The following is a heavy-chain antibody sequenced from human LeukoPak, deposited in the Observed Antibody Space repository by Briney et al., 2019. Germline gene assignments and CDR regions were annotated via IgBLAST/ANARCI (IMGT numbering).Heavy chain of an antibody. V-gene: IGHV3-21*01. Sequence: GGSLRLSCVASGFTFSSYSMNWVRQAPGQRLEWVSCISSTSTYIYYADSVKGRFTISRDNANNSVYLQMHSLRAEDTAVYYCTRAVAAADFSPGYWGQGTLVTVSS. CDR3: TRAVAAADFSPGY. J-gene: IGHJ4*02. CDR1: GFTFSSYS. D-gene: IGHD6-13*01. CDR2: ISSTSTYI.